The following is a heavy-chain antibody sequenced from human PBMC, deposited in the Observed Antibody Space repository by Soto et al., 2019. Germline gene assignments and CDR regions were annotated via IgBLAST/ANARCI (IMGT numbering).Heavy chain of an antibody. CDR3: ARDPSIVLVPAATYYYYYYGMDV. CDR1: GFTFSSYW. V-gene: IGHV3-7*01. CDR2: IKQDGSEK. D-gene: IGHD2-2*01. Sequence: GGSLGLSCAASGFTFSSYWMSWVRQAPGKGLEWVANIKQDGSEKYYVDSVKGRFTISRDNAKNSLYLQMNSLRAEDTAVYYCARDPSIVLVPAATYYYYYYGMDVWGQGTTVTVS. J-gene: IGHJ6*02.